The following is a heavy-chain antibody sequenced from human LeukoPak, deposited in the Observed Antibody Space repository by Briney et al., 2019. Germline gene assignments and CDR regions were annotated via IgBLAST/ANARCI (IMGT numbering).Heavy chain of an antibody. V-gene: IGHV4-39*07. Sequence: SETLSLTCSVSGGSISSSNYYWDWIRQSPGKGLEWIGSIYYSGSTYYNPSLKSRVTISIDTSKNQFSLKLSSVTAADTAVYYCAREGSGWLDYWGQGTLVTVSS. CDR1: GGSISSSNYY. J-gene: IGHJ4*02. D-gene: IGHD6-19*01. CDR3: AREGSGWLDY. CDR2: IYYSGST.